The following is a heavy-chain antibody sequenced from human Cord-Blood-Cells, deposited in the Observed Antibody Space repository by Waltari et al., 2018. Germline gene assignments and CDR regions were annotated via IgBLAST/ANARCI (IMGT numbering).Heavy chain of an antibody. CDR2: SYHSGGD. CDR3: ARDLGSSGSGSYYNY. J-gene: IGHJ4*02. CDR1: GGSISSRNW. V-gene: IGHV4-4*02. Sequence: QVQLQESGTGLVKSSGTLSLTCAVSGGSISSRNWWSWVRQPPGKGLEWIGESYHSGGDNDNPTLKRRVTIAVDKSKNRVSLKLSSVTGADTAVYYCARDLGSSGSGSYYNYWGQGTLVTVSS. D-gene: IGHD3-10*01.